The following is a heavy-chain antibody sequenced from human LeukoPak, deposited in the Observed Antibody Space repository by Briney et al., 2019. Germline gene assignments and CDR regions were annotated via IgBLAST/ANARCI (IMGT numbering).Heavy chain of an antibody. J-gene: IGHJ6*03. V-gene: IGHV4-30-4*08. Sequence: PSETLSLTCTVSGGSISSGDYYWSWIRQPPGKGLEWIGYIYYSGSTYYNPSLQSRVTISVDTSKNQFSLKLSSVTAADTAVYYCAREEEMTIPNYYYYYMDAWGKGTTVTVSS. CDR3: AREEEMTIPNYYYYYMDA. CDR1: GGSISSGDYY. CDR2: IYYSGST. D-gene: IGHD3-3*01.